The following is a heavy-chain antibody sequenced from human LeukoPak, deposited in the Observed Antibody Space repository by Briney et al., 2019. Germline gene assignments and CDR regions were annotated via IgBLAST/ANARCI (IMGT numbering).Heavy chain of an antibody. J-gene: IGHJ4*02. V-gene: IGHV3-23*01. CDR1: GFTFSSYS. CDR2: ISGSGGST. CDR3: AKERDATYYFDY. Sequence: GGSLRLSCAASGFTFSSYSMNWVRQAPGKGLEWVSAISGSGGSTYYADSVKGRFTISRDNSKNTLYLQMNSLRAEDTAVYYCAKERDATYYFDYWGQGTLVTVSS. D-gene: IGHD2-2*01.